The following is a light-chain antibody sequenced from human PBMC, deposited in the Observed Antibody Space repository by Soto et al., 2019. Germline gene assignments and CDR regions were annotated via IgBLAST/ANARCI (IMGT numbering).Light chain of an antibody. Sequence: AIRMTQSPSSFSASTGDRVTITCRASQGISSSLAWYQQKPGKAPKLLIYAASTLQSGVPSRFSGSGSGTDFILTISCLQSEDFATYYCQQYYSYPPTLGQGTKLEIK. CDR3: QQYYSYPPT. J-gene: IGKJ2*01. V-gene: IGKV1-8*01. CDR2: AAS. CDR1: QGISSS.